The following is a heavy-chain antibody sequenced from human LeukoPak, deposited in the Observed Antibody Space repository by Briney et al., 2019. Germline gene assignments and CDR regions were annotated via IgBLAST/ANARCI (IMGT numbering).Heavy chain of an antibody. CDR1: GFTSSSYA. CDR2: ISYDVSNK. D-gene: IGHD5-18*01. Sequence: RRSLRLSCAVSGFTSSSYAIHSVRQAPGNQRKGVAVISYDVSNKYYADSVKGRFTISRDNSKNTLYLQMNSLRAEDTAVYYCARDQGWIQLWLLLEGSSMGIDYWGQGTLVTVSS. V-gene: IGHV3-30-3*01. CDR3: ARDQGWIQLWLLLEGSSMGIDY. J-gene: IGHJ4*02.